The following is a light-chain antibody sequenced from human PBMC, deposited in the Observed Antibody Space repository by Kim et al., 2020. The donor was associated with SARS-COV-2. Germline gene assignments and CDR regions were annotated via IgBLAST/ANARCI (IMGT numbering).Light chain of an antibody. CDR1: QSDGIS. CDR2: DAA. V-gene: IGKV3-11*01. Sequence: PGEGPILSWRASQSDGISLVGYRQTRGEQPRHLIYDAAIRAAGIPDRFSSSGSATDFTLIIGSLESEDCAVYYCQQHSKWPPAPSFGGGTKVDIK. CDR3: QQHSKWPPAPS. J-gene: IGKJ4*01.